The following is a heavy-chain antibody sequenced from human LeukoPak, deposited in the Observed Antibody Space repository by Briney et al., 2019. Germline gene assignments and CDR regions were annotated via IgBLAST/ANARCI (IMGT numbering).Heavy chain of an antibody. CDR2: IYYKGNT. CDR3: ARRYGLYSSSWYGVFDY. CDR1: GGSISSRSYF. V-gene: IGHV4-39*07. D-gene: IGHD6-13*01. Sequence: PSETLSLTCTVSGGSISSRSYFWGWIRQPPGKGLEWIGSIYYKGNTYFNPSLKSRVTISVDKSKNQFSLKLSSVTAADTAVYYCARRYGLYSSSWYGVFDYWGQGTLVTVSS. J-gene: IGHJ4*02.